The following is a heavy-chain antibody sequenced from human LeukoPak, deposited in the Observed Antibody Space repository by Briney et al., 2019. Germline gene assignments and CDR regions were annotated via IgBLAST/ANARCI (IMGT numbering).Heavy chain of an antibody. Sequence: SETLSLTCTVSGGSISSYYWSWIRQPPEKGLEWIGYIYYRGSTNFSPSLKSRVTISVDTSKNQFSLKLSSVTAADTVVYYCARHRPPDRGYIYGPIDYWGQGTLVTVSS. CDR3: ARHRPPDRGYIYGPIDY. CDR2: IYYRGST. V-gene: IGHV4-59*08. D-gene: IGHD5-18*01. J-gene: IGHJ4*02. CDR1: GGSISSYY.